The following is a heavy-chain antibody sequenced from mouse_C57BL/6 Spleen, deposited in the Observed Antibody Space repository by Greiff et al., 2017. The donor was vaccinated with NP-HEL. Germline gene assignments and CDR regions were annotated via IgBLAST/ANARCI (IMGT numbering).Heavy chain of an antibody. V-gene: IGHV1-26*01. J-gene: IGHJ1*03. CDR3: ARNQIDYGSSPYWYVDV. CDR1: GYTFTDYY. Sequence: EVQLQQSGPELVKPGASVKISCKASGYTFTDYYMNWVKQSHGKSLEWIGDINPNNGGTSYNQKFKGKATLTVDKSSSTAYMELRSLTSEDSAVYYCARNQIDYGSSPYWYVDVWGTGTTVTVSS. D-gene: IGHD1-1*01. CDR2: INPNNGGT.